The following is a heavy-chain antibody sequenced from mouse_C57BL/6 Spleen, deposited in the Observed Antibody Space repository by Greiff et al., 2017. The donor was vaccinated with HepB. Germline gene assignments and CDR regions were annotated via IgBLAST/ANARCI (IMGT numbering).Heavy chain of an antibody. V-gene: IGHV5-17*01. CDR2: ISSGSSSS. Sequence: EVKLVESGGGLVKPGGSLKLSCAASGFTFSDYGMHWVRQAPEKGLEWVAYISSGSSSSYYADTVKGRFTISRDNAKNTLFLEMTSRRSEVTVMYYCAMNFYYGNYYAMDYWGQGTSVTVSS. CDR3: AMNFYYGNYYAMDY. J-gene: IGHJ4*01. CDR1: GFTFSDYG. D-gene: IGHD2-1*01.